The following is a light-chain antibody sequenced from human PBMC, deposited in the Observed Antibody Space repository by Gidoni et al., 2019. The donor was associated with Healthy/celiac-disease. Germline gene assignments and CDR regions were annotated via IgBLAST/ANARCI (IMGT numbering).Light chain of an antibody. V-gene: IGKV3-20*01. CDR2: GAS. Sequence: VSSSYLAWYQQKPGQAPRLLIYGASSRATGIPDRFSGSGSGTDFTLTISRLEPEDFAVYYCQQYGSSPLTFGGGTKVEIK. CDR3: QQYGSSPLT. CDR1: VSSSY. J-gene: IGKJ4*01.